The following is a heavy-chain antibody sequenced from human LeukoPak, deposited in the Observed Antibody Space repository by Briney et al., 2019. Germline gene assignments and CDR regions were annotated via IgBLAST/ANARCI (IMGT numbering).Heavy chain of an antibody. Sequence: GASVKVSCKASGYTFTSLGINWVRQAPGQGLEWMGWIGTYTGNRNFAQKFQGRVTLTTDTSTSTVFMELRGLTSDDTAVYYCARGGGVTTTPDYWGQGTLVTVSS. CDR3: ARGGGVTTTPDY. CDR1: GYTFTSLG. D-gene: IGHD4-17*01. CDR2: IGTYTGNR. J-gene: IGHJ4*02. V-gene: IGHV1-18*01.